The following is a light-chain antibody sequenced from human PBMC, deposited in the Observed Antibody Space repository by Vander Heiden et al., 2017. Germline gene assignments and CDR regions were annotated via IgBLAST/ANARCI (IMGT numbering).Light chain of an antibody. CDR1: SSDVGGYKF. CDR2: EVS. Sequence: QSALTQPPSPSESPGQSVTISCTRTSSDVGGYKFVSWYQQQPGKAPKLMIYEVSKRPSGVPERFSGSKSGNTASLTVSGLQADDEADYYCSSYAGSSVVFGGGTKLTVL. J-gene: IGLJ2*01. CDR3: SSYAGSSVV. V-gene: IGLV2-8*01.